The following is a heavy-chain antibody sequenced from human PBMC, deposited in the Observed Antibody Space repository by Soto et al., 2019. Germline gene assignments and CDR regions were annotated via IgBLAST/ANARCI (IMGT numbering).Heavy chain of an antibody. J-gene: IGHJ6*02. Sequence: GMINQPTGKGLEWIGSIYSTGNTYYNPSPNSQVTISVDTSKNQFSLNVISVTAADTAVYYCRRSSRYSTDVWGQGTTVTVSS. D-gene: IGHD6-13*01. V-gene: IGHV4-39*01. CDR3: RRSSRYSTDV. CDR2: IYSTGNT.